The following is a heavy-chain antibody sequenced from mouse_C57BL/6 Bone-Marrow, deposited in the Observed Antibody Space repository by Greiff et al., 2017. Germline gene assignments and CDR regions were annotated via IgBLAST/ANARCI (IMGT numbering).Heavy chain of an antibody. D-gene: IGHD2-3*01. Sequence: VQLQQSDAELVKPGASVKISCKVSGYTFTDHTIHWMKQRPEQGLEWIGYIYPRDGSTKYNEKFKGKATFAADKSSSTAYMQLNSLTSEDSAVYFCARGGDGYHWYFDVWGTGTTVTVSS. J-gene: IGHJ1*03. CDR3: ARGGDGYHWYFDV. CDR1: GYTFTDHT. V-gene: IGHV1-78*01. CDR2: IYPRDGST.